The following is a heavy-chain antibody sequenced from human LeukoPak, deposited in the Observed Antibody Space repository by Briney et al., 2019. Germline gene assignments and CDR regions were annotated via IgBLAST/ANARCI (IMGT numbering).Heavy chain of an antibody. CDR3: TRDGTSDFWSGYPDY. D-gene: IGHD3-3*01. CDR2: VRGKAYGGTT. Sequence: GGSLRLSCTASGFTFGDYAMSWFRQAPGKGLQWVGFVRGKAYGGTTEYAASVEGRFTISRDDSKSIAYLQMNSLKTEDTAVYYCTRDGTSDFWSGYPDYWGRGTLVTVSS. J-gene: IGHJ4*02. CDR1: GFTFGDYA. V-gene: IGHV3-49*03.